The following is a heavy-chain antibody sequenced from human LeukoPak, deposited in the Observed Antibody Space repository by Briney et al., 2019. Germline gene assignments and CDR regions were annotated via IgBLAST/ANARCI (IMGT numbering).Heavy chain of an antibody. D-gene: IGHD6-19*01. CDR1: GYTSTNYG. V-gene: IGHV1-18*01. CDR3: ARGRGSSDWYYCDN. J-gene: IGHJ4*02. CDR2: INAYNGYT. Sequence: ASVKVSCKASGYTSTNYGITWVRQAPGQGLEWMGWINAYNGYTNYAQKMQDRVTVTTDTSTSTAYMELRSLRSDDTAVYYCARGRGSSDWYYCDNWGQGTLVTVSS.